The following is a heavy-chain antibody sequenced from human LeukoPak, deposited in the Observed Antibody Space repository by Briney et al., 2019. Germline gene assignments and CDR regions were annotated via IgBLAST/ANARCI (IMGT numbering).Heavy chain of an antibody. CDR3: ARAMVRGVTYYMDV. J-gene: IGHJ6*03. Sequence: ASVKVSCKTSGYSENFYGITWVRQVAGQGLEWMGWISAYNGNTNYAQKLQGRVTMTTDTSTSTAYMELRSLRSDDTAVYYCARAMVRGVTYYMDVWGKGTTVTVSS. CDR2: ISAYNGNT. V-gene: IGHV1-18*01. D-gene: IGHD3-10*01. CDR1: GYSENFYG.